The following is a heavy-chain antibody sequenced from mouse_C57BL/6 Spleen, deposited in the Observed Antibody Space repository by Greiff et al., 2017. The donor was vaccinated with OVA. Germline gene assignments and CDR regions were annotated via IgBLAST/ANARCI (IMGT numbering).Heavy chain of an antibody. Sequence: QVQLQQSGAELVKPGASVKLSCKASGYTFTSYWMQWVKQRPGQGLEWIGEIDPSDSYTNYNQKFKGKATLTVDTSSSTAYMQLSSLTSEDSAVYYCANYYGSMNAMDYWGQGTSVTVSS. V-gene: IGHV1-50*01. D-gene: IGHD1-1*01. CDR1: GYTFTSYW. CDR2: IDPSDSYT. J-gene: IGHJ4*01. CDR3: ANYYGSMNAMDY.